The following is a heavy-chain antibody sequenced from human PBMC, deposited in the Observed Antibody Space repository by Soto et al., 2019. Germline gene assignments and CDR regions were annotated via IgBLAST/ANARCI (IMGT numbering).Heavy chain of an antibody. Sequence: SETLSLTCTVSGGSISSKNYYWGWIRQPPGKGLEWIGSIYYSGSTYYNPSLKSRVTISVDTSKNQFSLKLSSVTAADTAVYYCAIGGGYNWFDPWGQGTLVIVSS. V-gene: IGHV4-39*02. J-gene: IGHJ5*02. CDR1: GGSISSKNYY. CDR3: AIGGGYNWFDP. CDR2: IYYSGST.